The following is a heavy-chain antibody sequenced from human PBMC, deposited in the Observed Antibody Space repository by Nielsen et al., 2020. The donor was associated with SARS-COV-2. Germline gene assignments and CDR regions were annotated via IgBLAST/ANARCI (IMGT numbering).Heavy chain of an antibody. D-gene: IGHD2-2*01. CDR2: VSHSGSS. Sequence: SETLSLTCAVSGGSVSSNDWWTWVRQSPGKGLEGVGEVSHSGSSNYNPSLKSRVTLSMDKSKRQFSLRLTSVSAADTAVYFCARGDLVVVPSPILGLGPFFYYFYLDVWGKGTTVIVSS. J-gene: IGHJ6*03. CDR3: ARGDLVVVPSPILGLGPFFYYFYLDV. CDR1: GGSVSSNDW. V-gene: IGHV4-4*02.